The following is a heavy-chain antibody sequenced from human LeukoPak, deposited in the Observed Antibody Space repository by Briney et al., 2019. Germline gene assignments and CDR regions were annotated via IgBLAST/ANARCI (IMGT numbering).Heavy chain of an antibody. Sequence: SETLSLTCAVSGASISTYYWSWFRQPPGKGLEWIGYIYYSGSTNYNPSLENRVTISVDTSKKQFSLKLSSVTAADTAVYYCARGRYYDSSGSDAFDIWGQGTMVTVSS. CDR1: GASISTYY. CDR2: IYYSGST. J-gene: IGHJ3*02. V-gene: IGHV4-59*08. D-gene: IGHD3-22*01. CDR3: ARGRYYDSSGSDAFDI.